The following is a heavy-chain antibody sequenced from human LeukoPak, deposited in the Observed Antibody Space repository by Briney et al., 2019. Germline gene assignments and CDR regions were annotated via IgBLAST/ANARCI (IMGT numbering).Heavy chain of an antibody. CDR3: ARGQTYDFWSGYYARWFDP. J-gene: IGHJ5*02. V-gene: IGHV4-59*11. CDR1: GGSISSHY. D-gene: IGHD3-3*01. Sequence: SDTLSLTGTGPGGSISSHYWSWIRQPPGKGLEAIGYIYYSGSTNYNPSLNSRVPISVDTSKNQFSLKLSSVTAADTAVYYCARGQTYDFWSGYYARWFDPWGQGTLVTVSS. CDR2: IYYSGST.